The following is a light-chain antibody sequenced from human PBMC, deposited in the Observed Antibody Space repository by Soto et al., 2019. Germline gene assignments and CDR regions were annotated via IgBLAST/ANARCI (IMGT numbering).Light chain of an antibody. V-gene: IGKV3-11*01. CDR3: QQRWNWPT. CDR2: DAS. CDR1: QSVSSY. J-gene: IGKJ4*01. Sequence: EIVLTQSPATLSLSPGERATLSCRASQSVSSYLAWYQQKPGQAPRLLIYDASNRATGIPARFSGSGSGTDFPLTISSLEPEDFAVYYCQQRWNWPTFGGGTKVEIK.